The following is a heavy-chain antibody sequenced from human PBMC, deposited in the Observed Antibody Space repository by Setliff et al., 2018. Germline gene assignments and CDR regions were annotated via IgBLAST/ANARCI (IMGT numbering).Heavy chain of an antibody. CDR3: ARLPNYVWGSPVDY. D-gene: IGHD3-16*01. CDR2: IFYNGMA. CDR1: GASIRNNYY. J-gene: IGHJ4*02. Sequence: SETLSLTCAVSGASIRNNYYWGWIRQSPGTGLEWIGSIFYNGMAYYNPSLKSRVTMSVDTSKNQFSLTLSSVTAADTAVYYCARLPNYVWGSPVDYWGQGTLVTVSS. V-gene: IGHV4-39*01.